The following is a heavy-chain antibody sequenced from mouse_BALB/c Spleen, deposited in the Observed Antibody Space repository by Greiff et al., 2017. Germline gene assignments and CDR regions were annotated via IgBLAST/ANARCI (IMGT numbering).Heavy chain of an antibody. V-gene: IGHV1S137*01. D-gene: IGHD2-3*01. Sequence: QVQLQQSGAELVRPGVSVKISCKGSGYTFTDYAMHWVKQSHAKSLEWIGVISTYYGDASYNQKFKGKATMTVDKSSSTAYMELARLTSEDSAIYYCARDGYHYAMDYWGQGTSVTVSS. CDR1: GYTFTDYA. J-gene: IGHJ4*01. CDR3: ARDGYHYAMDY. CDR2: ISTYYGDA.